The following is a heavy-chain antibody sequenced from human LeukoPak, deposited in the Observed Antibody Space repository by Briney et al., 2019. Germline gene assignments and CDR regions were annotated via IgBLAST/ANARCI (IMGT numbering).Heavy chain of an antibody. J-gene: IGHJ4*02. CDR2: ISGTSSLI. Sequence: GGSLRLSCAASGFTFSTYSMNWVRQAPGKGLEWVSYISGTSSLIYYADSVKGRFTISRDNSKNTLYLQMNSLRAEDTAVYYCARDLTGGSGSYYYFDYWGQGTLVTVSS. V-gene: IGHV3-48*01. CDR1: GFTFSTYS. D-gene: IGHD3-10*01. CDR3: ARDLTGGSGSYYYFDY.